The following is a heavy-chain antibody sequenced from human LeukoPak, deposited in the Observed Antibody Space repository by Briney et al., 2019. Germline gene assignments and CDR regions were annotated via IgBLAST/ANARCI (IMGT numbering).Heavy chain of an antibody. V-gene: IGHV3-7*03. J-gene: IGHJ6*02. CDR3: ARCSNAVCTLGMDV. CDR1: GLIFSNKA. D-gene: IGHD2-8*01. Sequence: GGSLRLSCAASGLIFSNKAMSWVRQAPGKGLEWVTNINHDGSEKYYVDSARGRFTISRDNAKHSLYLEMNSLRAEDTAVYYCARCSNAVCTLGMDVWGQGTTVTVSS. CDR2: INHDGSEK.